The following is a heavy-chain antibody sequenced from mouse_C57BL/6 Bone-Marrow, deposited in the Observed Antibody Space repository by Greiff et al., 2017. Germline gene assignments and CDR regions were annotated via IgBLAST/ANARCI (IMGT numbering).Heavy chain of an antibody. CDR1: GFTFSDFY. V-gene: IGHV7-1*01. D-gene: IGHD4-1*01. Sequence: EVQWVESGGGLVQSGRSLRLSCATSGFTFSDFYMEWVRQAPGKGLEWIAASRNKANDYTTEYSASVKGRFIVSRDTSQSILYLQMNALRAEDTAIYYCARDVLGSYFDYWGQGTTLTVSS. J-gene: IGHJ2*01. CDR2: SRNKANDYTT. CDR3: ARDVLGSYFDY.